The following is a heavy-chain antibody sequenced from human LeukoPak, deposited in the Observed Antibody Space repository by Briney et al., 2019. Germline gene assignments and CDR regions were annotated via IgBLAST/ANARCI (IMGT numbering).Heavy chain of an antibody. J-gene: IGHJ6*01. D-gene: IGHD1-7*01. V-gene: IGHV3-73*01. Sequence: GGSLKLSCEASGFTFIGSVIHWVRQASGKGLGWVGRIRGEADRYATAYEASVKGRLTISRADSATTADLHMRSLKTQDTTMYYCTTPLSNYIYYGMDVWRQAATVSVSS. CDR1: GFTFIGSV. CDR2: IRGEADRYAT. CDR3: TTPLSNYIYYGMDV.